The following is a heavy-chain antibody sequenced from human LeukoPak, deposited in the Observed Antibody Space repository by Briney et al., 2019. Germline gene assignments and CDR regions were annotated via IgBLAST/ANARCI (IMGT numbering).Heavy chain of an antibody. Sequence: ASVKVSCKASGYTFTSYAMNWVRQAPGQGLEWRGWINTNTGNPTYAQGFTGRFVCSLDTSVSTAYLQISSLKAEDTAVYYCARVETYYYDSSGYIYWGQGTLVTVSS. J-gene: IGHJ4*02. CDR3: ARVETYYYDSSGYIY. CDR1: GYTFTSYA. D-gene: IGHD3-22*01. CDR2: INTNTGNP. V-gene: IGHV7-4-1*02.